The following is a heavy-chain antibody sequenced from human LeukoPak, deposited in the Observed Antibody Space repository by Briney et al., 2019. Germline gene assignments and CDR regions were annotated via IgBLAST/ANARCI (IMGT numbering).Heavy chain of an antibody. D-gene: IGHD2-2*01. CDR3: AKGTRCSSTSCYHPYFQH. Sequence: PGGSLRLSCAASGFTFSSYAMSWVRQAPGKGLEWASAISGSGGSTYYADSVKGRFTISRDNSKNTLYLQMNSLRAEDTAVYYCAKGTRCSSTSCYHPYFQHWGQGTLVTVSS. J-gene: IGHJ1*01. CDR2: ISGSGGST. V-gene: IGHV3-23*01. CDR1: GFTFSSYA.